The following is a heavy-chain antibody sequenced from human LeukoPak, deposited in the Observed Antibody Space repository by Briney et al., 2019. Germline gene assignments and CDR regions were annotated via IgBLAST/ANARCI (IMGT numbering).Heavy chain of an antibody. D-gene: IGHD6-19*01. Sequence: GESQKISCKGSGYSFTSYWIGWVRQMPGKGLEWMGIIYPGDSYTRYSPSFQGQVTISADKSISTAYLQWSSLKASDTAMYYCARQGYSSGWYVIYYFDYWGQGTLVTVSS. V-gene: IGHV5-51*01. CDR1: GYSFTSYW. CDR2: IYPGDSYT. CDR3: ARQGYSSGWYVIYYFDY. J-gene: IGHJ4*02.